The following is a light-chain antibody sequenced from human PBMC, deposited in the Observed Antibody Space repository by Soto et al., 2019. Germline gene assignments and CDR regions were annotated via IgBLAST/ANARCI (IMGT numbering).Light chain of an antibody. CDR1: SSDVGSYNF. CDR2: EGS. V-gene: IGLV2-23*01. CDR3: CSYAGSSVYVV. J-gene: IGLJ2*01. Sequence: QSALTQPASVSGSPGQSITISCTGTSSDVGSYNFVSWYQQHPGKAPKLMIYEGSKRPSGISNRFSGSKSGNTASLTISGLQAEDEADYYCCSYAGSSVYVVFGGGTKLTVL.